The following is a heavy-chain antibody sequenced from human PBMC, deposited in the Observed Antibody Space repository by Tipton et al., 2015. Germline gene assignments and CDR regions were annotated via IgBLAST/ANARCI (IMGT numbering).Heavy chain of an antibody. V-gene: IGHV4-39*07. D-gene: IGHD3-3*01. CDR2: IYHSGST. J-gene: IGHJ4*02. Sequence: TLSLTCTVSGGSISSSSYYWAWIRQPPGKGLEWIAEIYHSGSTNYNPSLKSRVTISVDKSKNQFSLKLSSVTAADTAVYYCAGHYDFWSGYLDYWGQGTLVTVSS. CDR3: AGHYDFWSGYLDY. CDR1: GGSISSSSYY.